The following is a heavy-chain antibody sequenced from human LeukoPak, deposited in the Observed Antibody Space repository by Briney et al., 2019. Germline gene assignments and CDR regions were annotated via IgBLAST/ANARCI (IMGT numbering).Heavy chain of an antibody. Sequence: GGSLRLSCAASGFTFSTYGMHWARQAPGKGLEWVAFIRFDGNNEYYTDPVKGRFTISRDNSKNRLYLQMNSLRAEDTAVYYCAKDFHWRGGDCCYYFDYWGQGTLVTVSS. CDR2: IRFDGNNE. D-gene: IGHD2-21*01. CDR3: AKDFHWRGGDCCYYFDY. J-gene: IGHJ4*02. CDR1: GFTFSTYG. V-gene: IGHV3-30*02.